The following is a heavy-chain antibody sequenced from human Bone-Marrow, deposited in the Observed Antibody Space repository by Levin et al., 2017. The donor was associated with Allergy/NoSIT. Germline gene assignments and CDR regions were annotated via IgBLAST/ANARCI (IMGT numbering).Heavy chain of an antibody. D-gene: IGHD4-17*01. CDR2: IYHSGST. CDR3: ARSVHDYGDYFLPDY. J-gene: IGHJ4*02. CDR1: GGSISSGGYS. Sequence: PSETLSLTCAVSGGSISSGGYSWSWIRQPPGKGLEWIGYIYHSGSTYYNPSLKSRVTISVDRSKNQFSLKLRSVTAADTAVYYCARSVHDYGDYFLPDYWGQGTLVTVSS. V-gene: IGHV4-30-2*01.